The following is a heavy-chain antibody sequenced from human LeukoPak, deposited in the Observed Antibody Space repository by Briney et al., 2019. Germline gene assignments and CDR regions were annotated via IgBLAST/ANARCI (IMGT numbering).Heavy chain of an antibody. CDR3: ARGPLKRTAMVPKFDY. J-gene: IGHJ4*02. CDR2: INHSGST. D-gene: IGHD5-18*01. CDR1: GGSFSGYY. Sequence: SETLSLTCAVYGGSFSGYYWSLIRQPPGKGLEWIGEINHSGSTNYNPSLKSRVTISVDTSKNQFSLKLSSVTAADTAVYYCARGPLKRTAMVPKFDYWGQGTLVTVSS. V-gene: IGHV4-34*01.